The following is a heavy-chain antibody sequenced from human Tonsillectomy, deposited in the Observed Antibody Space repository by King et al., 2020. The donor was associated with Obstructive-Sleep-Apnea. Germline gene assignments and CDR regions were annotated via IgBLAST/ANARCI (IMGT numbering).Heavy chain of an antibody. CDR3: SAVAADGVSNFDY. CDR2: LRNKANNYAT. J-gene: IGHJ4*02. V-gene: IGHV3-73*02. Sequence: VQLVESGGDLVQPGGSLKLSCAASGFPFSGSAMHWVRQASGKGLEWVGRLRNKANNYATEYAASMQGRLPISRDDSKDTAYLQMSGLKVEDTAVYYFSAVAADGVSNFDYWGQGALVTVSS. D-gene: IGHD6-19*01. CDR1: GFPFSGSA.